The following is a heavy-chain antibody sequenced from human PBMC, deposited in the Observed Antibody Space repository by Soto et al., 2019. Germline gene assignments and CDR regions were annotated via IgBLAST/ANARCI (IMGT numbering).Heavy chain of an antibody. V-gene: IGHV3-30*18. CDR3: AKGDCGGGSCYFSAFDI. J-gene: IGHJ3*02. CDR2: ISYDGTNN. CDR1: GFTFSSYG. D-gene: IGHD2-15*01. Sequence: QVQLVESGGGVVQPGRSLRLSCAASGFTFSSYGMHWVRQAPGKGLEWVAVISYDGTNNYYTESVKGRFTISRDNSKNTLFLKMNGLRAGDTGVFFCAKGDCGGGSCYFSAFDIGGQGTMVTVSS.